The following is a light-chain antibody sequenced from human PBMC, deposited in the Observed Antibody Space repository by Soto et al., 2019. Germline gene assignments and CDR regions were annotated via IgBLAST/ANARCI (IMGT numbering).Light chain of an antibody. J-gene: IGKJ5*01. CDR3: QQRNNWPPMIT. CDR2: DAS. Sequence: VLTQSPATLSLSPGERATLSCRASESVSDFLAWYQQKPGQPPRLLIYDASHRATGIPARFSGSGAGTDFTLTISSLEPEDFAVYYCQQRNNWPPMITFGQGTRLEIK. CDR1: ESVSDF. V-gene: IGKV3-11*01.